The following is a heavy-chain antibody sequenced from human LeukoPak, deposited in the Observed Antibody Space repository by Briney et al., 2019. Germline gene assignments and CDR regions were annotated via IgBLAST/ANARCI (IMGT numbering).Heavy chain of an antibody. V-gene: IGHV3-30*02. CDR2: IRYDGSNK. J-gene: IGHJ6*03. CDR1: GFTFSSYA. CDR3: AKVALYYYDSSGYYYYYYMDV. D-gene: IGHD3-22*01. Sequence: PGRSLRLSCAASGFTFSSYAMHWVRQAPGKGLEWVAFIRYDGSNKYYADSVKGRFTISRDNSKNTLYLQMNSLRAEDTAVYYCAKVALYYYDSSGYYYYYYMDVWGKGTTVTVSS.